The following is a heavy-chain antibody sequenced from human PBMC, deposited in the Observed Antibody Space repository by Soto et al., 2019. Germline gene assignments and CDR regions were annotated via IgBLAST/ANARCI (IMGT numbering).Heavy chain of an antibody. CDR3: ARDDGGSGWSNDY. J-gene: IGHJ4*02. CDR1: GFTFSSYS. D-gene: IGHD6-19*01. V-gene: IGHV3-21*01. CDR2: ISSSSSYI. Sequence: EVQLVESGGGLVKPGGSLRLSCAASGFTFSSYSMNWVRQAPGKGLEWVSSISSSSSYIYYADSVKGRFTISRDNAKNTLYLQMNSLRAENTAVYCCARDDGGSGWSNDYWGQGTLVTVSS.